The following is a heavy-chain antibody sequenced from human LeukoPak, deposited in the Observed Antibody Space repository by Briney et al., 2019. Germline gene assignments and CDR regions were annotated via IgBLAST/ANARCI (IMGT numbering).Heavy chain of an antibody. D-gene: IGHD3-10*02. CDR1: GFTFSRYW. V-gene: IGHV3-7*01. Sequence: GGSLRLSCVTSGFTFSRYWMSWVRQAPGKGLEWVANINEDGGEKYYVDSVKGRFTFSRDNAKNSLYLQMNRLRAEDTAVYYCAIDVLDYWGQGTLVTVSS. CDR2: INEDGGEK. CDR3: AIDVLDY. J-gene: IGHJ4*02.